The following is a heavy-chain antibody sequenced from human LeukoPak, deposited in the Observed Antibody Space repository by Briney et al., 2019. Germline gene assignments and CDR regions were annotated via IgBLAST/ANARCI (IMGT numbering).Heavy chain of an antibody. CDR1: GLTFSSYW. CDR2: IKQDGSEK. V-gene: IGHV3-7*01. CDR3: AREGNYGDYDYY. J-gene: IGHJ4*02. D-gene: IGHD4-17*01. Sequence: GGSLRLSCAASGLTFSSYWMSWVRQAPGKGLEWVANIKQDGSEKYYVDSVKGRFTISGDNAKNSLYLQMNSLRAEDTAVYFCAREGNYGDYDYYWGQGTLVTVSS.